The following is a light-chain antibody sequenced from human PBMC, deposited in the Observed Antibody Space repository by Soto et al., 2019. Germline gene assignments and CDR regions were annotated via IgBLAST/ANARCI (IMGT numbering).Light chain of an antibody. CDR3: CSYAGTYTLWV. Sequence: ALTQPRSVSGSPGQSVTISCTGTSSDVGAYNYVSWYQQHPGKAPKLIIYDVSKRPSGVPDRFSGSKSGNTASLTISGLQADDEADYYCCSYAGTYTLWVFGGGTKLTVL. CDR1: SSDVGAYNY. CDR2: DVS. V-gene: IGLV2-11*01. J-gene: IGLJ3*02.